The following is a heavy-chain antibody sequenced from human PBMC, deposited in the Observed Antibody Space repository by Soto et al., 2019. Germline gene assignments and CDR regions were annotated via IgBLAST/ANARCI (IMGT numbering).Heavy chain of an antibody. Sequence: EVQLLESGGGLVQPGGSLTLSCATSGFTFSSYAMVWVRQAAEKGLEWVASISNNGDTAYYADSVKGRFTISRSNSEXPLYLQMNGLRADDTGLYFCAKSRVFIGAIVTLLDSWGQGTQVTVSS. J-gene: IGHJ4*02. CDR2: ISNNGDTA. V-gene: IGHV3-23*01. CDR3: AKSRVFIGAIVTLLDS. CDR1: GFTFSSYA. D-gene: IGHD3-16*02.